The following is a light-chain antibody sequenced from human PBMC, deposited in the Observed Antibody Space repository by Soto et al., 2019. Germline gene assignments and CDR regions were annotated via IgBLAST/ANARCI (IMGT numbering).Light chain of an antibody. V-gene: IGLV2-14*01. Sequence: QSALTQPASVSGSPGQSITISCTGTSSDIGDYDYVSWYQHLPGKAPKLLIFDVTHRPSGVSDRFSGSKSGNTASLTISGVRPEDEADYYCCSYTDIALDVVFGEGTKLTVL. CDR3: CSYTDIALDVV. CDR2: DVT. CDR1: SSDIGDYDY. J-gene: IGLJ2*01.